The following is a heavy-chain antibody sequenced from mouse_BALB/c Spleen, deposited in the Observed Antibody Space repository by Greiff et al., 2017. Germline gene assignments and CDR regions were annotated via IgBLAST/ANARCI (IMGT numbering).Heavy chain of an antibody. CDR1: GFTFSSYW. CDR3: TDGSYDGYFAY. CDR2: IRLKSDNYAT. D-gene: IGHD2-3*01. Sequence: EVQGVESGGGLVQPGGSMKLSCVASGFTFSSYWMSWVRQSPEKGLEWVAEIRLKSDNYATHYAESVKGKFTISRDDSKSRLYLQMNSLRAEDTGIYYCTDGSYDGYFAYWGQGTLVTVSA. J-gene: IGHJ3*01. V-gene: IGHV6-3*01.